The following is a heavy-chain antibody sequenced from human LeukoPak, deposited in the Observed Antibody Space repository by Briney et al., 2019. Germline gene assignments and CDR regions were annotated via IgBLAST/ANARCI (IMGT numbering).Heavy chain of an antibody. D-gene: IGHD3-10*01. J-gene: IGHJ4*02. CDR2: IQQDGSEK. Sequence: GGSLRLSCAASGFTFNYYWLTWVRQAPGKGLEWVANIQQDGSEKYYVDPVKGRFIISRDNAKNSLYLQMNSLRAEDTAVYYCARVRKLRTRGVMDPLDYWGQGTLVTVSS. CDR1: GFTFNYYW. CDR3: ARVRKLRTRGVMDPLDY. V-gene: IGHV3-7*01.